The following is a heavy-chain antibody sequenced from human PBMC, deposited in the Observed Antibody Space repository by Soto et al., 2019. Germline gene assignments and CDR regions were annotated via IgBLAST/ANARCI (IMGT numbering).Heavy chain of an antibody. J-gene: IGHJ4*02. Sequence: ASVKVSCKVSGYTLTELSMHWVRQAPGKGLEWMGGFDPEDGETIYAQKFQGRVTMTEDTSTDTAYMELSSLRSEDTAVYYCAKVVAYYYDSSVYYWGQGPWVPVSS. CDR3: AKVVAYYYDSSVYY. D-gene: IGHD3-22*01. CDR1: GYTLTELS. CDR2: FDPEDGET. V-gene: IGHV1-24*01.